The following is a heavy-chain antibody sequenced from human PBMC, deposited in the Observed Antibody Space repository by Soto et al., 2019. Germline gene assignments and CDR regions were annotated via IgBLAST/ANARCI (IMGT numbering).Heavy chain of an antibody. CDR3: ARDFSFDY. CDR1: GYTFTSYG. V-gene: IGHV1-18*04. J-gene: IGHJ4*02. Sequence: ASVNVSCKASGYTFTSYGISWVRQAPGQGLELMGWISAYNGNTNYAQKLQGRVTMTTXXXXXXAXMXLXXXRSDDTAVYYCARDFSFDYWGQGTLVTVSS. CDR2: ISAYNGNT. D-gene: IGHD3-3*01.